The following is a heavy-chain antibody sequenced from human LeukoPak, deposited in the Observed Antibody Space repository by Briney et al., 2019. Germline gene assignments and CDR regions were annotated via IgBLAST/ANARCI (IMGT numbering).Heavy chain of an antibody. CDR3: AVSFGGYDAGFY. Sequence: SSETLSLTCDVSGYSITNGYYWGWIRQPPGKGLQWIGSIHHSGATSYNPSLKTRVTTSVDTSKNQFSLRLSSVTAADTAVYFCAVSFGGYDAGFYWGQGTLVTVSS. CDR2: IHHSGAT. V-gene: IGHV4-38-2*01. D-gene: IGHD3-3*01. J-gene: IGHJ4*02. CDR1: GYSITNGYY.